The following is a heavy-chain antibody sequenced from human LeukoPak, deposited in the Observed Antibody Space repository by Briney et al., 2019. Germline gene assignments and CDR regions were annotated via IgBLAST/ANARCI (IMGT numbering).Heavy chain of an antibody. D-gene: IGHD5-18*01. CDR1: GYTFTSYY. CDR2: INPSGGST. J-gene: IGHJ4*02. Sequence: ASVKVSCKAPGYTFTSYYMHWVRQAPGQGLEWMGIINPSGGSTSYAQRFQGRVTMTRETSTSTVYMEQTSLRSEDTAVYYCARWDEYSYGQPQGGSLDYWGQGTLVTVSS. V-gene: IGHV1-46*01. CDR3: ARWDEYSYGQPQGGSLDY.